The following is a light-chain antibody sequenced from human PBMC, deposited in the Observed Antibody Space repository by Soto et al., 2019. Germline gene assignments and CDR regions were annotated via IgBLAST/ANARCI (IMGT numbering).Light chain of an antibody. J-gene: IGKJ4*01. Sequence: EIVMTQSPTILSVSPGERATLSCRASQSVSSNLAWYQQKPGQAPRLLIYGVYTRAPGIPARFSGSGSGTEFTLAISSLQPEDFATYYCQQSSSTPQTFGGGTKVDIK. CDR2: GVY. CDR1: QSVSSN. CDR3: QQSSSTPQT. V-gene: IGKV3D-15*01.